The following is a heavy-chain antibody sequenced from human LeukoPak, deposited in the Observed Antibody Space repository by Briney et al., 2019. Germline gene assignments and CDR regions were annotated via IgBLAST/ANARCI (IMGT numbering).Heavy chain of an antibody. J-gene: IGHJ4*02. CDR2: IYYSGST. CDR3: ARGAFSSSWYRGGLDY. D-gene: IGHD6-13*01. CDR1: GGSISSYY. Sequence: SETLSITCTVSGGSISSYYWSWIRQPPGKGLEWIGYIYYSGSTNYNPSLKSRVTISVDTSKNQFSLKLSSVTAADTAVYYCARGAFSSSWYRGGLDYWGQGTLVTVSS. V-gene: IGHV4-59*01.